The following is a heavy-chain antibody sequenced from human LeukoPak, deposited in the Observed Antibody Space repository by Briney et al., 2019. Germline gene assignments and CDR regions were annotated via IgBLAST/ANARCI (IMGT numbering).Heavy chain of an antibody. V-gene: IGHV1-69*13. D-gene: IGHD5-18*01. CDR2: IIPIFGTA. Sequence: SVKVSCKASGGTFSSYAISCVRQAPGQGLEWMGGIIPIFGTANYAQKFQGRVTITADDSTSTAYMELISLRSEDTAVYYCARDRYSYGHSGSNWFDPWGQGTLVTVSS. CDR3: ARDRYSYGHSGSNWFDP. CDR1: GGTFSSYA. J-gene: IGHJ5*02.